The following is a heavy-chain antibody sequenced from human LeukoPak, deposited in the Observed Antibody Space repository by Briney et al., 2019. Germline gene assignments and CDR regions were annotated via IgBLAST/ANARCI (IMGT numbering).Heavy chain of an antibody. CDR1: GFTFRSYG. Sequence: PGRSLRLSCAASGFTFRSYGMHWVRQAPGKGLEWVAVIWYDGSNKYYADSVKGRFTISRDNSKNTLYLQMNSLRAEDTAVYYCAKETTADEDAFDPWGQGTLVTVSS. J-gene: IGHJ5*02. CDR2: IWYDGSNK. D-gene: IGHD1-1*01. V-gene: IGHV3-33*06. CDR3: AKETTADEDAFDP.